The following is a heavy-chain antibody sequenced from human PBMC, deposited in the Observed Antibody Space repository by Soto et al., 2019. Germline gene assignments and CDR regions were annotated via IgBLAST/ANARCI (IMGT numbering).Heavy chain of an antibody. D-gene: IGHD2-15*01. V-gene: IGHV3-23*01. CDR1: GVTCGSYA. Sequence: GGSLRLACAASGVTCGSYAMSWVLQAPGKGLEWVSAISGSGGSTYYADSVKGRFTISRDNSKNTLYLQMNSLRAEDTAVYYCAKDLVVIRAFYDYWGQGPLVTVSS. CDR3: AKDLVVIRAFYDY. J-gene: IGHJ4*02. CDR2: ISGSGGST.